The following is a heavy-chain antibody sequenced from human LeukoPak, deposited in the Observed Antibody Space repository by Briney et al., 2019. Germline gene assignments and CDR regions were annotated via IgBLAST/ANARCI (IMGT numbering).Heavy chain of an antibody. CDR2: VNLQGST. CDR3: AREGGPYRPLDY. V-gene: IGHV4-4*02. CDR1: GGSITNTNY. J-gene: IGHJ4*02. Sequence: SETLSLTCGVSGGSITNTNYWTWVRPPSGKGLEWIGEVNLQGSTNYNPSLMGRVAIAVDTSENHISLQLTSVTGADTAVYYCAREGGPYRPLDYSGQGTLVTVSS.